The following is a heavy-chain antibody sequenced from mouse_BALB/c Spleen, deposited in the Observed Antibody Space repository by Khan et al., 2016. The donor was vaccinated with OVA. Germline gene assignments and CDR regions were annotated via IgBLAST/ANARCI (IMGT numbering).Heavy chain of an antibody. J-gene: IGHJ2*01. D-gene: IGHD2-3*01. CDR3: ARPAYDGYYDY. CDR1: GYTFTDYA. V-gene: IGHV1S137*01. CDR2: ISTYSGNT. Sequence: VQLQESGPELVRPGVSVKISCKGSGYTFTDYAMHWVKQSHAKSLEWIGLISTYSGNTNYNQKFKGKATMTVDKSSSTAYMELARLTSEDSAIXSCARPAYDGYYDYWGQGTTLTVSS.